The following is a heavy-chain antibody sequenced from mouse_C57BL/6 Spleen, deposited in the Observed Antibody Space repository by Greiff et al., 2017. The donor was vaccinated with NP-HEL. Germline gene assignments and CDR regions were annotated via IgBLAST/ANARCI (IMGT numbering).Heavy chain of an antibody. J-gene: IGHJ3*01. Sequence: QVQLQQSGAELMKPGASVKLSCKATGYTFTGYWIEWVKQRPGHGLEWIGEILPGSGSTNYNEKFKGKATFTADTSSNTAYMQLSSLTTEDSAIYYCARSPPLYYGSSYGWFAYWGQGTLVTVSA. CDR2: ILPGSGST. D-gene: IGHD1-1*01. CDR3: ARSPPLYYGSSYGWFAY. V-gene: IGHV1-9*01. CDR1: GYTFTGYW.